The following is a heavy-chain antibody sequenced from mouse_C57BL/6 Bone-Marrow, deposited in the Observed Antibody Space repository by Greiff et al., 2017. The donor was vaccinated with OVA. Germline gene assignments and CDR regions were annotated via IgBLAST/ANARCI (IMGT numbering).Heavy chain of an antibody. Sequence: EVKLVESGGDLVKPGGSLKLSCAASGFTFSSYGMSWVRPTPDTRLAWVATISSFGSYTYYSDSVKGRFTISRDNAKNTLYLQKSSLKWEDTAMYDCARHGGAMDNWGQGTAVTVSS. CDR3: ARHGGAMDN. V-gene: IGHV5-6*01. CDR1: GFTFSSYG. J-gene: IGHJ4*01. CDR2: ISSFGSYT.